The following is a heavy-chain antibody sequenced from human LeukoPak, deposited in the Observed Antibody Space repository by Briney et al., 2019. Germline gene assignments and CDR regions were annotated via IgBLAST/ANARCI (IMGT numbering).Heavy chain of an antibody. J-gene: IGHJ5*02. D-gene: IGHD3-9*01. CDR3: ARDHTEESWSDTLTGYNWFDP. CDR1: GFTYKNSG. Sequence: GRSVSLSCGASGFTYKNSGMLGVRQAPAKGVEGLVGIWDDGCNKHDADSVKGRFTISRDNSKNTLFLHMNSLRAEDTAVYYCARDHTEESWSDTLTGYNWFDPWGQGTLVTVSS. V-gene: IGHV3-33*01. CDR2: IWDDGCNK.